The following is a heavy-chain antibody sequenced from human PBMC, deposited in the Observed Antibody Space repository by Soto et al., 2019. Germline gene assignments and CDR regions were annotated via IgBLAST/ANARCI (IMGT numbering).Heavy chain of an antibody. D-gene: IGHD6-6*01. V-gene: IGHV1-69*01. CDR2: IIPIFGTA. CDR1: GGTFSSYA. CDR3: ARADSSSSWIAGGMGV. Sequence: QVQLVQSGAEVKKPGSSVKVSCKASGGTFSSYAISWVRQAPGQGLEWMGGIIPIFGTANYAQKFQGRVTITADESTSTAYTELSSLRSEDTAVYYCARADSSSSWIAGGMGVWGQGTTVTVSS. J-gene: IGHJ6*02.